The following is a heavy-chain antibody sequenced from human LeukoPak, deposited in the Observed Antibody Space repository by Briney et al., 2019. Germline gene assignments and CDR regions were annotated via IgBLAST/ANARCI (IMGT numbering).Heavy chain of an antibody. Sequence: QPGGSLRLSCAASGFTFSSYWMHWVRQAPGKGLVWVSRISIDGSSTNYADSVKGRFTLSRDNAKNTLYLQMNSLRAEDTAVYYCARGLRYFDLDYWGQGTLVTVSS. D-gene: IGHD3-9*01. CDR3: ARGLRYFDLDY. CDR1: GFTFSSYW. J-gene: IGHJ4*02. V-gene: IGHV3-74*01. CDR2: ISIDGSST.